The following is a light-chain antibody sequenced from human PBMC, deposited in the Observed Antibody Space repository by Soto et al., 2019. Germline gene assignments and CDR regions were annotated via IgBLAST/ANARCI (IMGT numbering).Light chain of an antibody. Sequence: DIQMTQSPSTLSASVGDRVTITCRASQSISTWLAWYQQKPGKAPNLLIYMASNLESGVPSRFSGSGSGTEFTLTISSLQSEDFATYYCQHYNNYMWTFGQGTKVDTK. CDR2: MAS. J-gene: IGKJ1*01. V-gene: IGKV1-5*03. CDR1: QSISTW. CDR3: QHYNNYMWT.